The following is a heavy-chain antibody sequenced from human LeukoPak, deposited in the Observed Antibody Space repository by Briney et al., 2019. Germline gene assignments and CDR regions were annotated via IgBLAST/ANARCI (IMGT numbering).Heavy chain of an antibody. V-gene: IGHV4-34*01. CDR2: INHSGST. CDR1: GGSFSGYY. D-gene: IGHD7-27*01. CDR3: ARAVSKNWGSRGIDY. J-gene: IGHJ4*02. Sequence: SETLSLTCAVYGGSFSGYYWSWIHQPPGKGLEWIGEINHSGSTNYNPSLKSRVTISVDTSKNQFSLKLSSVTAADTAVYYCARAVSKNWGSRGIDYWGQGTLVTVSS.